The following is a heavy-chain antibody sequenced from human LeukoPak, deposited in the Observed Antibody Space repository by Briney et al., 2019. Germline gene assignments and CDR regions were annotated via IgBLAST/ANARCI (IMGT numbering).Heavy chain of an antibody. D-gene: IGHD2-15*01. CDR3: AGRSGGSCYSFSRDWFDP. V-gene: IGHV1-8*01. CDR1: GYTFTSYD. CDR2: MNPNSGNT. Sequence: ASVKVSCKASGYTFTSYDINWVRQATGQGLEWMGWMNPNSGNTGYAQKFQGRVTMTRNTSISTAYMELSSLRSEDTAVYYCAGRSGGSCYSFSRDWFDPWGQGTLVTVSS. J-gene: IGHJ5*02.